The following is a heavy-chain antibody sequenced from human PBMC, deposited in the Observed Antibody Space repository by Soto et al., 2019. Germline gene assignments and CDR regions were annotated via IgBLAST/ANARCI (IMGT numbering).Heavy chain of an antibody. CDR3: AHAFHDYTKNDHYYYYAMDV. D-gene: IGHD4-4*01. Sequence: ASVKVSCKASGYSFTDYHIHWVRQASGQGLEWLGRVSPNGGHAAYAEKFQGRVTMTRNTSISTAYMELSSLRSDDTAVYYCAHAFHDYTKNDHYYYYAMDVWGQGTTVTVSS. CDR2: VSPNGGHA. J-gene: IGHJ6*02. CDR1: GYSFTDYH. V-gene: IGHV1-8*02.